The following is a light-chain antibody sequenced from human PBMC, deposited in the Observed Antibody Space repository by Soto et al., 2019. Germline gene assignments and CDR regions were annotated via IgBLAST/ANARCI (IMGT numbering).Light chain of an antibody. CDR1: QSVSSSY. Sequence: ETVLTQSPGTLSLSPGERATLSCRASQSVSSSYLAWYQQKPGQAPRLLIYAASSRATGIPDRFSGSGSGTDFTLSVSRLEPEDFAVYYCQQFGDSLTFGGGTKVDI. J-gene: IGKJ4*01. V-gene: IGKV3-20*01. CDR2: AAS. CDR3: QQFGDSLT.